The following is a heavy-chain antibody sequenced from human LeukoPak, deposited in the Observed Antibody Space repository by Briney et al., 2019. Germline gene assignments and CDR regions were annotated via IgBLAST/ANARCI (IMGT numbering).Heavy chain of an antibody. CDR3: AARAGGFRHFDY. J-gene: IGHJ4*02. CDR1: GFTFSSYA. Sequence: GGSLRLSCAASGFTFSSYAIGWVRQAPGKGLQWVSGISDSGGKTDYADSVKGRFTVSRDNAKNTVYLQLNSLRAEDTAVYYCAARAGGFRHFDYWGQGTRVSVSS. V-gene: IGHV3-23*01. CDR2: ISDSGGKT. D-gene: IGHD3-10*01.